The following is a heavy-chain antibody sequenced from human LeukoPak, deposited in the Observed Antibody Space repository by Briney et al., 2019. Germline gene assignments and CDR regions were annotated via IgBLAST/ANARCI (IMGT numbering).Heavy chain of an antibody. CDR3: ARDGVQFVEDY. CDR1: GFTFSSYW. J-gene: IGHJ4*02. CDR2: IKQDGSEK. Sequence: PGGSLRLSCAASGFTFSSYWMHWVRQAPGKGLEWVANIKQDGSEKYYVDSVKGRFTISRDNAKNSLYLQMNSLRAEDTAVYYCARDGVQFVEDYWGQGTLVTVSS. D-gene: IGHD3-16*01. V-gene: IGHV3-7*01.